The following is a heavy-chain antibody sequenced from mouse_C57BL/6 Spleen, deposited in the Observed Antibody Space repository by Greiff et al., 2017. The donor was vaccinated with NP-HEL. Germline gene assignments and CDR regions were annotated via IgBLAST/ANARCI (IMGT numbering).Heavy chain of an antibody. V-gene: IGHV5-17*01. J-gene: IGHJ4*01. CDR3: ATLYYKGAMDY. CDR2: ISSGSSTI. Sequence: EVQGVESGGGLVKPGGSLKLSCAASGFTFSDYGMHWVRQAPEKGLEWVAYISSGSSTIYYADTVKGRFTISRDNAKNTLFLQMTSLRSEDTAMYYCATLYYKGAMDYWGQGTSVTVSS. CDR1: GFTFSDYG. D-gene: IGHD2-1*01.